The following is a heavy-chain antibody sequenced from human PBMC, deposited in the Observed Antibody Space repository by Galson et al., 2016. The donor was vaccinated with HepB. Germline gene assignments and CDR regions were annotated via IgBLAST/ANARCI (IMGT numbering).Heavy chain of an antibody. CDR1: GYTFTDYY. D-gene: IGHD3-3*01. CDR2: ISTHNGDT. Sequence: SVKVSCKASGYTFTDYYMHWVRQAPGQGLEWMGWISTHNGDTTYAQKFQGRVTMARDTSTSTAYMELRSLRSDDTAVYYCARPNSREVGVAVDWFYGMDVWGQGTTVTVSS. V-gene: IGHV1-18*04. J-gene: IGHJ6*02. CDR3: ARPNSREVGVAVDWFYGMDV.